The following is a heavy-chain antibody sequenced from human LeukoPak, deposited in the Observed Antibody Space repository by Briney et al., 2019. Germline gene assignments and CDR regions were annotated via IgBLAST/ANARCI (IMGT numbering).Heavy chain of an antibody. CDR1: GFTLRNYG. CDR2: LWKDGSNN. CDR3: AKEYEIFVGAFDI. Sequence: TGGSLRLSCVASGFTLRNYGMHWVRQAPGKGLEWVAVLWKDGSNNFYADSVRGRFRFSRDNSKDMLYLQMNSLRAEDTAVYYCAKEYEIFVGAFDIWGQGTMGTVSS. J-gene: IGHJ3*02. V-gene: IGHV3-33*06. D-gene: IGHD3-9*01.